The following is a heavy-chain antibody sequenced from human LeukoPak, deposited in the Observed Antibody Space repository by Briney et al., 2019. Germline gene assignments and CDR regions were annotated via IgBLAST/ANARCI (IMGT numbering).Heavy chain of an antibody. V-gene: IGHV3-23*01. Sequence: GGSLRLSCAASGFSFSSYVMRWVRQAPGKGLEWVSTISDGGDSTNYADSVKGRFTISRDNSKNTLYLQMNSLRAEDTAIYYCAKDGVATVTHDAFDIWGQGTMVTVSS. D-gene: IGHD4-17*01. CDR1: GFSFSSYV. CDR2: ISDGGDST. J-gene: IGHJ3*02. CDR3: AKDGVATVTHDAFDI.